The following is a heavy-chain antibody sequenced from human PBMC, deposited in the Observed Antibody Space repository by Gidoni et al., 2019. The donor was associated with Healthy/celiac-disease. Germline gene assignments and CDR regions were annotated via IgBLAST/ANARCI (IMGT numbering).Heavy chain of an antibody. CDR3: ARGGWGGVVAATRGLIYGMDV. J-gene: IGHJ6*02. V-gene: IGHV4-34*01. Sequence: QVQLQQWGAGLLKPSETLSLTCAVYGGSFSGYYWSWIRQPPGKGLEWIGEINHSGNTNYNPSLKSRVTISVDTSKNQFSLKLSSVTAADTAVYYCARGGWGGVVAATRGLIYGMDVWGQGTTVTVSS. CDR1: GGSFSGYY. CDR2: INHSGNT. D-gene: IGHD2-15*01.